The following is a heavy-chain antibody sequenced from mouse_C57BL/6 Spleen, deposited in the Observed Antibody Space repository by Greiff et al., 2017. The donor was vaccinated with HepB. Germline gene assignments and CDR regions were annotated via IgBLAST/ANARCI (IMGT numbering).Heavy chain of an antibody. V-gene: IGHV5-4*03. J-gene: IGHJ2*01. D-gene: IGHD2-3*01. CDR2: ISDGGSYT. Sequence: EVKLVESGGGLVKPGGSLKLSCAASGFTFSSYAMSWVRQTPEKRLEWVATISDGGSYTYYPDNVKGRFTISRDNAKNNLYLQMSHLKSEDTAMYYCARDYDGYKYYFDYWGQGTTLTVSS. CDR1: GFTFSSYA. CDR3: ARDYDGYKYYFDY.